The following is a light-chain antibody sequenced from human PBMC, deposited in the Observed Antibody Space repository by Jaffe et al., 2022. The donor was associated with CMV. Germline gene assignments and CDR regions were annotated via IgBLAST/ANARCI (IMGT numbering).Light chain of an antibody. V-gene: IGKV1-5*03. CDR3: QQYNSPYT. Sequence: DIQMTQSPSTLSASVGDRVTITCRASQSISTWLAWYQQKPGKVPKLLIYKASSLESGVPSRFSGSGSGTEFTLTISSLQPDDFATYYCQQYNSPYTFGQGTKLEIK. CDR2: KAS. J-gene: IGKJ2*01. CDR1: QSISTW.